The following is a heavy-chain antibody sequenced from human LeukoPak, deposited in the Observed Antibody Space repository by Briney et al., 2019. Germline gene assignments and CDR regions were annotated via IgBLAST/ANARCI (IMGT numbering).Heavy chain of an antibody. V-gene: IGHV4-39*01. CDR1: GGSISSSSYY. D-gene: IGHD3-22*01. J-gene: IGHJ5*02. CDR3: ARLKYYDSSVVA. Sequence: SETLSLTCTVSGGSISSSSYYWGWIRQPPGKGLEWIGSIYYSGSTYYNPSLKGRVTISVDTSKNQFSLKLSSVTAADTAAYYCARLKYYDSSVVAWGQGTLVTVSS. CDR2: IYYSGST.